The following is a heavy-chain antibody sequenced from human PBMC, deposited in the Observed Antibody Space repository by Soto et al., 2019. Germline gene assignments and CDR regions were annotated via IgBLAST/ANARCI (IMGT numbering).Heavy chain of an antibody. Sequence: GASVKVSCKASGYTFTSYGISWVRQAPGQGLEWMGWISAYNGNTNYAQKLQGRVTMTTDTSTSTAYMELRSLRSDDTAVYYCARDDSTSYYYYYGMDVWGQGTTVTSP. CDR1: GYTFTSYG. D-gene: IGHD3-22*01. J-gene: IGHJ6*02. CDR3: ARDDSTSYYYYYGMDV. CDR2: ISAYNGNT. V-gene: IGHV1-18*04.